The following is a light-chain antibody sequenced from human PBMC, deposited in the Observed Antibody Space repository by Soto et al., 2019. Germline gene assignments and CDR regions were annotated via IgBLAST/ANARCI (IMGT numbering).Light chain of an antibody. V-gene: IGLV1-47*01. J-gene: IGLJ2*01. CDR2: RNN. CDR3: ATWDDSLSVL. CDR1: SSNIGSHY. Sequence: QLVLTQPPSASGTPGQRVTMSCSGSSSNIGSHYVYWYQQLPGTAPKVLLYRNNQRPSGVPDRFSGSKSGTSASLAISGRRSEDEADYYCATWDDSLSVLFGGGTKLTVL.